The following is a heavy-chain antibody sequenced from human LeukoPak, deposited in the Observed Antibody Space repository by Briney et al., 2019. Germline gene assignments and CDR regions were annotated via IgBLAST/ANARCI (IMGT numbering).Heavy chain of an antibody. V-gene: IGHV4-61*01. CDR1: GGSVSSGISH. CDR2: ISDSGGS. CDR3: ARVPEAGTGPDY. Sequence: PSETLSLTCSVSGGSVSSGISHWSWIRQPPGEGLEWIAYISDSGGSDYNPSLRGRVTISLDTSKNQFSLRLTSVTAADTAVYYSARVPEAGTGPDYWGQGTLVTVSS. J-gene: IGHJ4*02. D-gene: IGHD6-13*01.